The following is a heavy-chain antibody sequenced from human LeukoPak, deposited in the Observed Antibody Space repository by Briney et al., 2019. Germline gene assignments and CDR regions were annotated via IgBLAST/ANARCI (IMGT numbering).Heavy chain of an antibody. CDR1: GFTFSSYE. J-gene: IGHJ6*03. Sequence: GGSLRLSCAASGFTFSSYEMNWVRQAPGKGQEWLSYISSSGATIYYADSVKGRFTISRDNAKNSLYLQMNSLRAEDTAVYYCARDRTGYTYMDVWGKGTTVTVSS. D-gene: IGHD5-18*01. V-gene: IGHV3-48*03. CDR3: ARDRTGYTYMDV. CDR2: ISSSGATI.